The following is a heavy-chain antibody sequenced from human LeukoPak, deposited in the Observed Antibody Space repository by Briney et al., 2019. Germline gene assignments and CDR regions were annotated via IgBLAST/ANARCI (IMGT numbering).Heavy chain of an antibody. J-gene: IGHJ6*03. CDR1: GHTLASYG. D-gene: IGHD1-26*01. Sequence: GASVKVSCKASGHTLASYGISWVRQAPGQGLEWMGCISGNSGKTHYAQKFEARVTMTRDISTSTVYMELRTLRSDDTAVYYCARHTLLLYYQYMDVWGKGTTVTVSS. CDR2: ISGNSGKT. V-gene: IGHV1-18*01. CDR3: ARHTLLLYYQYMDV.